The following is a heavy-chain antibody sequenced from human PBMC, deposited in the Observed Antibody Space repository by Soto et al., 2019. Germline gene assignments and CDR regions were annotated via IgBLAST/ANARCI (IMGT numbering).Heavy chain of an antibody. Sequence: QVQLVQSGAEVKKPGSSVKVSCKASGGSLSNYGISWVRQAPGQGLEWMGGILPVFGTANYAQKFQGRVTITADKSTSIVYMDVTSLRSEDTAVYYCARGDATKIVVTTYYAMDVWGQGTTVTVSS. J-gene: IGHJ6*02. V-gene: IGHV1-69*14. CDR3: ARGDATKIVVTTYYAMDV. CDR1: GGSLSNYG. CDR2: ILPVFGTA. D-gene: IGHD3-9*01.